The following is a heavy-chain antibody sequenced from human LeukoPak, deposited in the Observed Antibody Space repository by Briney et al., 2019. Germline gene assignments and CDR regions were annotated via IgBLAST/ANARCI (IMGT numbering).Heavy chain of an antibody. Sequence: PGGSLRLSCAASGFTFSSYAMSWVRQAPGRGLEWVGRSRSRDNKYTTEYAASVIGRFSISRDESGNSLYLQMNSLKIEDTAVYYCARAPRGGSGLDIWGQGTMVTVSS. J-gene: IGHJ3*02. CDR2: SRSRDNKYTT. CDR3: ARAPRGGSGLDI. D-gene: IGHD3-10*01. CDR1: GFTFSSYA. V-gene: IGHV3-72*01.